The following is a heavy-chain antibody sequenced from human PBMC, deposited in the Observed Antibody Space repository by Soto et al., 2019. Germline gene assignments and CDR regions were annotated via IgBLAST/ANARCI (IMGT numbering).Heavy chain of an antibody. CDR1: GYTFTSYD. V-gene: IGHV1-8*01. Sequence: ASVKVSCKASGYTFTSYDINWVRQATGQGLEWMGWMNPNSGNTGYAQKFQGRVTMTRNTSISTAYMELSSLRSEDTAVYYCANTFGAAADFYYYYYGMDGWGQGTTVTVSS. CDR3: ANTFGAAADFYYYYYGMDG. J-gene: IGHJ6*02. D-gene: IGHD6-13*01. CDR2: MNPNSGNT.